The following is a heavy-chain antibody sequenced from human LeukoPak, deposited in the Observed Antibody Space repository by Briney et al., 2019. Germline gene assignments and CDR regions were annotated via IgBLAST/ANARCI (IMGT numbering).Heavy chain of an antibody. CDR1: GFSFSSYA. CDR3: ARDKGVGGTVGAIDY. CDR2: ISSDGSRT. V-gene: IGHV3-30-3*01. Sequence: PGGSLRLSCADSGFSFSSYAMHWVRQAPGTGLEWVAVISSDGSRTYYADSVKGRFTISRDNSKNMLYLQMNSLRAEDTAVYYCARDKGVGGTVGAIDYWGQGTLVTASS. D-gene: IGHD1-26*01. J-gene: IGHJ4*02.